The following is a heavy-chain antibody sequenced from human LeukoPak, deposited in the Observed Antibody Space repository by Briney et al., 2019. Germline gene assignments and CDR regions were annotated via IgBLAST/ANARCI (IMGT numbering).Heavy chain of an antibody. J-gene: IGHJ4*02. CDR3: TRAGWSYDFWSGHDY. CDR2: ISQDGREK. Sequence: PGGSLRLSCAASAGFTFSDYWMNWVRQAPGKGLEWVAIISQDGREKLYVDSVKGRFTISRDNAKSSLYLQINSLKTEDTAVYYCTRAGWSYDFWSGHDYWGQGTLVTVSS. CDR1: AGFTFSDYW. V-gene: IGHV3-7*03. D-gene: IGHD3-3*01.